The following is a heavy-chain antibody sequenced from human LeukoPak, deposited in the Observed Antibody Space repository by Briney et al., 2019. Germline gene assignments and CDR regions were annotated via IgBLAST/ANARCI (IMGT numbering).Heavy chain of an antibody. J-gene: IGHJ6*03. V-gene: IGHV4-39*07. CDR2: IYYRGST. Sequence: SETLSLTCTVSGGSISSSNFYWAWIRQPPGKGLEWIGSIYYRGSTYYNPSLKSRVTISVDTSKNQFSLKVSSVTAADTAVYYCASTYYYYQYMDVWGKGTTVTVSS. CDR3: ASTYYYYQYMDV. D-gene: IGHD2-21*01. CDR1: GGSISSSNFY.